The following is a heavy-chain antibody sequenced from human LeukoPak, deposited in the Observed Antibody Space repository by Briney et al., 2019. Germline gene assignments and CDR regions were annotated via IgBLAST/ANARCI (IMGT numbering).Heavy chain of an antibody. CDR1: GGSISSHY. CDR2: IYYSGST. D-gene: IGHD4-23*01. J-gene: IGHJ3*02. Sequence: GTLSLTFTVSGGSISSHYWNWLRPPPGKGLAWVGYIYYSGSTNYNPSLKSQVTISVDTSKNQFSLKLSSVTAADTAVYYCARETTVVTPGRSDVFDIWGQGTMVTVSS. CDR3: ARETTVVTPGRSDVFDI. V-gene: IGHV4-59*11.